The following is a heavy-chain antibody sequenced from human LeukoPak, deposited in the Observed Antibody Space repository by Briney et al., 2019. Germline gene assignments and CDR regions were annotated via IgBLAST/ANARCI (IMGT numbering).Heavy chain of an antibody. CDR3: AKPVYTHGADGLEI. CDR1: GFTFSRYW. Sequence: GGSLRLSCVASGFTFSRYWMHWVRQAPGKGLVWVSRINSDGSSTYYADSVKGRFTISRDNSKNTLYLQMNSLRAEDTAVYYCAKPVYTHGADGLEIWGQGTMVTVSS. CDR2: INSDGSST. J-gene: IGHJ3*02. V-gene: IGHV3-74*01. D-gene: IGHD5-18*01.